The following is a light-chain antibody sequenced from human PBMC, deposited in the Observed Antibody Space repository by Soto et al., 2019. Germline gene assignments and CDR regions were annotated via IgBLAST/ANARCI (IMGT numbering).Light chain of an antibody. CDR3: LLYYGGAWV. Sequence: QPVVTQEPSLTVSPGGTVTLTCASSTGAVTSGYYPNWFQQKLGQAPRALIYGTTNKHSWTPARFSCSLLGGKAALTLSGVQPEDEAEYYCLLYYGGAWVFGGGTKLTVL. CDR1: TGAVTSGYY. J-gene: IGLJ3*02. CDR2: GTT. V-gene: IGLV7-43*01.